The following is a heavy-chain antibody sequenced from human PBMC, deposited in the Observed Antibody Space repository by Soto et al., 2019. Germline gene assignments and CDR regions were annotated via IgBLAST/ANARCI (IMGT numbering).Heavy chain of an antibody. CDR1: GGTFSSYA. CDR2: IIPIFGTA. D-gene: IGHD3-16*01. CDR3: ATHLEELVLDALDN. Sequence: SVKVSCKASGGTFSSYAISWVRQAPGQGLEWMGGIIPIFGTANYAQKFQGRVTITADESTSTAYMELSSLRSEDTAVYYCATHLEELVLDALDNWGQGTLVTVSS. V-gene: IGHV1-69*13. J-gene: IGHJ4*02.